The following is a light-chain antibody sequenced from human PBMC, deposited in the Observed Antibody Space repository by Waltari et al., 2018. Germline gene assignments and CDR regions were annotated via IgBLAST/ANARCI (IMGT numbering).Light chain of an antibody. Sequence: QSVLTPPPSASGTPGPGVTVSCSGSRSNTGRNGVSWYQQVPGTAPKLLIHTDNQRPSGVPDRFSGSKSGTSASLAISGLQSEDEAHYYCAAWDDSLNGRVFGGGTKVTVL. V-gene: IGLV1-44*01. CDR2: TDN. CDR1: RSNTGRNG. CDR3: AAWDDSLNGRV. J-gene: IGLJ3*02.